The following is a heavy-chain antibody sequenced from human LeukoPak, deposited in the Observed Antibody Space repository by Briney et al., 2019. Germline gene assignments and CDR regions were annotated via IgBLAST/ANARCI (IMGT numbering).Heavy chain of an antibody. CDR2: ISYDGSNK. CDR1: GFTFSSYA. J-gene: IGHJ1*01. CDR3: ARGGGSYRSSSSCYSPFQH. D-gene: IGHD2-2*01. Sequence: PGGSLRLSCAASGFTFSSYAMHWVRQAPGKGLEWVAVISYDGSNKYYADSVKGRFTISRDNSKNTLYLQMNSLRAEDTAVYYCARGGGSYRSSSSCYSPFQHWGQGTLVTVSS. V-gene: IGHV3-30-3*01.